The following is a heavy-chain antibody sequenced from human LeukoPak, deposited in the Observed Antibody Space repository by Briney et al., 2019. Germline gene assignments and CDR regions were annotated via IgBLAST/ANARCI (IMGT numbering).Heavy chain of an antibody. Sequence: KTGGSLRLSCAAPGFTFSNAWMSWVRQAPGKGLEWVGRIKSKTDGGTTDYAAPVRGRFTISRDDSKNTLYLQMNSLKTDDTAVYYCTTDLRWELKPFDYLGGGTLVTVSS. CDR1: GFTFSNAW. CDR2: IKSKTDGGTT. CDR3: TTDLRWELKPFDY. V-gene: IGHV3-15*01. D-gene: IGHD1-26*01. J-gene: IGHJ4*02.